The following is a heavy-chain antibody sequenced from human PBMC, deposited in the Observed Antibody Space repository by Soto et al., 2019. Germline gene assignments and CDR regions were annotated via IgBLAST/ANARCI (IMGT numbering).Heavy chain of an antibody. V-gene: IGHV5-10-1*01. Sequence: PGEALKVSCKGSGYSFTSYWISWVRQMPGKGLEWMGRIDPSDSYTNYSPSFQGHVTISADKSISTAYLQWSRLKASDTARYYCARRVVVPAALVRLDVWDQVTTVTVSS. CDR2: IDPSDSYT. CDR3: ARRVVVPAALVRLDV. J-gene: IGHJ6*02. D-gene: IGHD2-2*01. CDR1: GYSFTSYW.